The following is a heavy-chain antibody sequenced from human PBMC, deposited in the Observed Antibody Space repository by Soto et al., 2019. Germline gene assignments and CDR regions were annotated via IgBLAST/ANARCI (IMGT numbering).Heavy chain of an antibody. V-gene: IGHV3-30-3*01. D-gene: IGHD2-2*01. CDR1: GFTFSSYA. J-gene: IGHJ5*02. CDR3: ARAGSGLDCSSTSCEDWFDP. Sequence: QVQLVESGGGVVQPGRSLRLSCAASGFTFSSYAMHWVRQAPGKGLEWVAVISYDGSNKYYADSVKGRFTISRDNSKNTLYLQMNSLRAEDTAVYYCARAGSGLDCSSTSCEDWFDPWGQGTLVTVSS. CDR2: ISYDGSNK.